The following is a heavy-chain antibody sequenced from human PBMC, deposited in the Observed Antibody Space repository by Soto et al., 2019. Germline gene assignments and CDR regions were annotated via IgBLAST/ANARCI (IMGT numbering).Heavy chain of an antibody. J-gene: IGHJ4*02. CDR3: ARVIRTYYYDSSGYNYY. D-gene: IGHD3-22*01. CDR2: IYYSGST. V-gene: IGHV4-31*03. Sequence: QVQLQESGPGLVKPSQTLSLTCTVSGGSISSGGYYWSWIRQHPGKGLEWIGYIYYSGSTYYNPPLKSRVIISVDSSKNQSSPKLSSVPAADTAVYYCARVIRTYYYDSSGYNYYWGQANPVTVSS. CDR1: GGSISSGGYY.